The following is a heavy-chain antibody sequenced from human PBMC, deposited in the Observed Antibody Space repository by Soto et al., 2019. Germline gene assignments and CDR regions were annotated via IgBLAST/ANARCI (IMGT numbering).Heavy chain of an antibody. CDR1: GGSVSSGSYY. CDR3: ARDGRTVNTDYYYGMDG. CDR2: IYYSGST. Sequence: QVQLQESGPGLVKPSETLSLTCTVSGGSVSSGSYYWSWIRQPPGKGLEWIGYIYYSGSTNYNPSPQSRVTISVDPSKNQVSLKLSSGTAADTAVYYWARDGRTVNTDYYYGMDGWGPGTTVTVSS. V-gene: IGHV4-61*01. D-gene: IGHD4-17*01. J-gene: IGHJ6*02.